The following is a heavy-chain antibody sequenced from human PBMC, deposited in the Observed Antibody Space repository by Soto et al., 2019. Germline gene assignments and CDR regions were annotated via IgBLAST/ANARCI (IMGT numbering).Heavy chain of an antibody. Sequence: QVQLVESGGGEVQPGRSLRLSCAASGFTFSSYDMHWVRQAPGKGLEWVAVISYDGSNKYYADSVNGRFTISRDNSKHALSLQMKSLRAEDTAVYSCLPLVTYLFASGTISNDMSRPALDSWCQGTVVSVPS. CDR2: ISYDGSNK. CDR3: LPLVTYLFASGTISNDMSRPALDS. CDR1: GFTFSSYD. V-gene: IGHV3-30*03. J-gene: IGHJ5*01. D-gene: IGHD2-21*02.